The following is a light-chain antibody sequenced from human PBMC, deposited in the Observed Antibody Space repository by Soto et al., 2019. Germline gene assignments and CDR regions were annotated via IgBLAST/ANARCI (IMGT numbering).Light chain of an antibody. CDR1: QSISSR. CDR3: QQDNSYSLT. V-gene: IGKV1-5*01. CDR2: DAS. J-gene: IGKJ4*01. Sequence: DIQMTQSPSTLSASVGDRVTITCRASQSISSRLAWYQQKPGKAPKLLIYDASNLESGVPSRFSGSGSGTEFTLTISSLQPDDFATDYCQQDNSYSLTFGGGTKVEIK.